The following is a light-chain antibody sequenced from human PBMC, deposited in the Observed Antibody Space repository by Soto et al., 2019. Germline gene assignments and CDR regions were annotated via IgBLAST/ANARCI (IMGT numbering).Light chain of an antibody. CDR1: QGIGNY. CDR3: QKYDSAPYT. CDR2: AAY. J-gene: IGKJ2*01. Sequence: DIQMTQSPSSLSASVGDTVTITCRTSQGIGNYVVWYQQKPGKAPQLLIYAAYILQSGVPPRFSGSGSGTDFTLTINSLQPEDVANYYCQKYDSAPYTFGQGTKLEIK. V-gene: IGKV1-27*01.